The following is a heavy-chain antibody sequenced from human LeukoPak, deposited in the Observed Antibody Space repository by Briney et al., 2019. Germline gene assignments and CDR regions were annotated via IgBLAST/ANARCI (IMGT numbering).Heavy chain of an antibody. CDR1: GYTFSGYY. D-gene: IGHD2-2*01. Sequence: ASVKVSCKASGYTFSGYYMHWVRQAPGQGLECMGWINPNSGGTNYAQKFQGRVTMTRDTSISTAYMELSRLRSDDTAVYYCARIFCSSSSCYFFDYWGQGTLVTVS. V-gene: IGHV1-2*02. CDR3: ARIFCSSSSCYFFDY. J-gene: IGHJ4*02. CDR2: INPNSGGT.